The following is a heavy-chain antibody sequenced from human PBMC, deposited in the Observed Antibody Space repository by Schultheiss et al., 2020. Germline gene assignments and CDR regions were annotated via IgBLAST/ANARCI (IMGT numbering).Heavy chain of an antibody. CDR1: GGTFSSYT. V-gene: IGHV1-69*04. D-gene: IGHD6-13*01. Sequence: SVKVSCKASGGTFSSYTISWVRQAPGQGLEWMGRIIPILGIANYAQKLQGRVTMTTDTSTSTAYMELRSLRSDDTAVYYCARDRSSSWYRGDDAFDIWGQGTMVTVSS. CDR2: IIPILGIA. J-gene: IGHJ3*02. CDR3: ARDRSSSWYRGDDAFDI.